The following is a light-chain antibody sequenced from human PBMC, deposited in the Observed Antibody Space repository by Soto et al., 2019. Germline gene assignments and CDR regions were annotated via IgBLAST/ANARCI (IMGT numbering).Light chain of an antibody. V-gene: IGKV3-11*01. CDR2: GAS. Sequence: EIVLTQSPGTLSLSPGERATLSCRASQIVSSTYLAWFQQKAGQAPRLLIYGASNRATGIPARFSGSGSGTDFTLTISSLEPEDFALYFCQQRSSWPPTFGGGTKVDIK. J-gene: IGKJ4*01. CDR3: QQRSSWPPT. CDR1: QIVSSTY.